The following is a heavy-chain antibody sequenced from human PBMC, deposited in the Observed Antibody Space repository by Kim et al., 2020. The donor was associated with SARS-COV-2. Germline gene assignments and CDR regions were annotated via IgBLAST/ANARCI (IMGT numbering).Heavy chain of an antibody. CDR2: IIPIFGTA. D-gene: IGHD1-26*01. CDR3: ASTGDLGSATEEIDTDY. CDR1: GGTFSSYA. Sequence: SVKVSCKASGGTFSSYAISWVRQAPGQGLEWMGGIIPIFGTANYAQKFQGRVTITADESTSTAYMELSSLRSEDTAVYYCASTGDLGSATEEIDTDYWGQGTLVTVSS. V-gene: IGHV1-69*13. J-gene: IGHJ4*02.